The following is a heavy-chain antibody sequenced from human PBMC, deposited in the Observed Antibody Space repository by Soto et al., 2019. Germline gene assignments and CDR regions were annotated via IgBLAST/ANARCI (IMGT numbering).Heavy chain of an antibody. D-gene: IGHD6-19*01. CDR1: GFSLSTSGGG. V-gene: IGHV2-5*02. J-gene: IGHJ4*02. CDR3: AHTIVTHWLGPHFVF. CDR2: IYWADDK. Sequence: QITVKESGPTLVKATQSLTLTFTFSGFSLSTSGGGVGWIRQPPGKALEWLAVIYWADDKSDRPSLKSRLTTAEDTSENQVALIVTHIDPVDTATYLWAHTIVTHWLGPHFVFWWEGALVTVSS.